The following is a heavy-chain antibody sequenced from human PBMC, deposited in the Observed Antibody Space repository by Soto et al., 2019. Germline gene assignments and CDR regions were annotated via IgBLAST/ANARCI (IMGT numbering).Heavy chain of an antibody. CDR1: GYTFTSYA. CDR3: AREVWFGELVGLAVFHYGMDV. CDR2: INAGNGNT. J-gene: IGHJ6*02. V-gene: IGHV1-3*01. D-gene: IGHD3-10*01. Sequence: QVQLVQSGAEVKKPGASVKVSCKASGYTFTSYAMHWVRQAPGQRLEWMGWINAGNGNTKYSQKFQGRVTITRDTSASTAYMELSSLRSEDTAVYYCAREVWFGELVGLAVFHYGMDVWGQGTTVTVSS.